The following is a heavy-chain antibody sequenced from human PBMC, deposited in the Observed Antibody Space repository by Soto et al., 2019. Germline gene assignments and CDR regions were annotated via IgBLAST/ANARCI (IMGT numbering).Heavy chain of an antibody. D-gene: IGHD6-19*01. CDR3: ARDAAVAGETDRFDS. J-gene: IGHJ4*02. CDR2: IYQNGHT. CDR1: SGSIKTDVW. V-gene: IGHV4-4*02. Sequence: LSLTCTVSSGSIKTDVWWSWLRRPPGKGLERIGEIYQNGHTNYNPSLKSRVTMSVDKSKNQFSLMLTSVTAADTAMYYCARDAAVAGETDRFDSWGQGILVTVSS.